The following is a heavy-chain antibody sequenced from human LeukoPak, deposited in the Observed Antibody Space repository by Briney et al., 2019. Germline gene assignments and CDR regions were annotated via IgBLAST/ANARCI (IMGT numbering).Heavy chain of an antibody. CDR2: IYYSGST. J-gene: IGHJ4*02. V-gene: IGHV4-59*01. Sequence: PSETLSLTCTVSGGSISSFYWSWIRQPPGKGLEWIGYIYYSGSTNYNPSLKSRVTISEDTSKNQFSLKLSSVTAADTAVYYCARCDQYGGNTEFVFDYWGQGTLVTVSS. D-gene: IGHD4-23*01. CDR1: GGSISSFY. CDR3: ARCDQYGGNTEFVFDY.